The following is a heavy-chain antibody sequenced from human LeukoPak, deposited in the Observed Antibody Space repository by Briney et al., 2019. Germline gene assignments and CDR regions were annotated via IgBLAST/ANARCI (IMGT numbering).Heavy chain of an antibody. CDR3: ARGGFIAAAGFPNWFDP. D-gene: IGHD6-13*01. CDR1: GGSFSGYY. CDR2: INHSGTT. V-gene: IGHV4-34*01. J-gene: IGHJ5*02. Sequence: SETLSLTCAVYGGSFSGYYWSWIRQPPGKGLEWIGEINHSGTTNYNPSLKSRVTISVDTSKNQFSLKLSSVTAADTAVYYCARGGFIAAAGFPNWFDPWGQGTLVTVSS.